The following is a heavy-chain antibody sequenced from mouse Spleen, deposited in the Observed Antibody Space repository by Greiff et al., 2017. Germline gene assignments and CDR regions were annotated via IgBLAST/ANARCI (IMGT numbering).Heavy chain of an antibody. Sequence: DVHLVESGGGLVQPGGSLSLSCAASGFTFTDYYMSWVRQPPGKALEWLGFIRNKANGYTTEYSASVKGRFTISRDNSQSILYLQMNALRAEDSATYYCARVTTAANFDCWGQGTTLTVSS. V-gene: IGHV7-3*01. CDR1: GFTFTDYY. CDR2: IRNKANGYTT. J-gene: IGHJ2*01. D-gene: IGHD1-2*01. CDR3: ARVTTAANFDC.